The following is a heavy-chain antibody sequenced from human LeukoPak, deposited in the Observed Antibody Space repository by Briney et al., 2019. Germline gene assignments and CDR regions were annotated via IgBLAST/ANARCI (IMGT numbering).Heavy chain of an antibody. J-gene: IGHJ4*02. CDR2: IIPILGIA. V-gene: IGHV1-69*04. CDR1: GGTFSSYA. D-gene: IGHD3-10*01. Sequence: ASVKVSCKASGGTFSSYAISWVRQAPGQGLEWMGRIIPILGIANYAQKFQGRVTMTRNTSISAAYMELSSLRSEDTAVYYCARGDYYGSGSYYNYFDYWGQGTLVTVSS. CDR3: ARGDYYGSGSYYNYFDY.